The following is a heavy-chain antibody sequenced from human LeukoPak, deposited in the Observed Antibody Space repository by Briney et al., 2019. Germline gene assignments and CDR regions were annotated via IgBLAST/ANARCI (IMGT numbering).Heavy chain of an antibody. CDR3: ARGVGATPDPFDC. CDR1: GFTFSDYY. CDR2: ISSSGSYT. J-gene: IGHJ4*02. Sequence: GGSLRLSCAASGFTFSDYYMSWIRQAPGKGLEWVSYISSSGSYTKYTDSVKGRFTISRDNAKNSLYLQMNSLRAEDTDVYYCARGVGATPDPFDCWGQGTLVTVSS. V-gene: IGHV3-11*05. D-gene: IGHD1-26*01.